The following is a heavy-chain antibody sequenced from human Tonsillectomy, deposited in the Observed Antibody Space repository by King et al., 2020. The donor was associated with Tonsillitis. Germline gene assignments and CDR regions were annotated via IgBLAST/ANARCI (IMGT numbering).Heavy chain of an antibody. V-gene: IGHV3-23*04. CDR2: ISGSDGST. Sequence: VQLVESGGGLVQPGGSLRLSCAASGFTFSNYARSWFRQAPGKGLEWVSAISGSDGSTYYADSVKGRFTISRDNSKNTLYLQMDSLRAEDTAVYYCAKTSYSSSFGMDVWGQGTTVTVSS. J-gene: IGHJ6*02. D-gene: IGHD6-6*01. CDR1: GFTFSNYA. CDR3: AKTSYSSSFGMDV.